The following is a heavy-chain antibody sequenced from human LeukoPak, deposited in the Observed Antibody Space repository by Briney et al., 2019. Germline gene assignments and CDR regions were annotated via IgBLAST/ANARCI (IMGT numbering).Heavy chain of an antibody. CDR3: ARVRSGDYSEDAFDI. V-gene: IGHV5-51*01. Sequence: SGESLKISCKDSGYSFASSWIGWVRQMPGKGLDWMGIIYPGDSDSRYSASFQGQVTISADKSIRTAYLQWSSLKASDTAMYYCARVRSGDYSEDAFDIWGQGTMVTVSS. J-gene: IGHJ3*02. CDR2: IYPGDSDS. CDR1: GYSFASSW. D-gene: IGHD1-26*01.